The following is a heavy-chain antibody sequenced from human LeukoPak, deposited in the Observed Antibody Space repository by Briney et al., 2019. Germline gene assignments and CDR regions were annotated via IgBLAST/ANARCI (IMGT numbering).Heavy chain of an antibody. V-gene: IGHV4-59*01. J-gene: IGHJ4*02. D-gene: IGHD3-22*01. Sequence: PSETLSLTCTVSGGSISSYYWSWIRQPPGKGLEWIGYIHYRGSTNYNPSLKSRVTMSVDTSQNQFSLKLSSVTAADTAIYYCAREAGHSSGYYYLDYWGQGTLVTVSS. CDR1: GGSISSYY. CDR2: IHYRGST. CDR3: AREAGHSSGYYYLDY.